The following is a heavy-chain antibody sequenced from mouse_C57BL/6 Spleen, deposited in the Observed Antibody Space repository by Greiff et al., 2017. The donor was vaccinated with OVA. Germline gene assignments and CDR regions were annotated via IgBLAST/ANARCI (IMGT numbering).Heavy chain of an antibody. CDR1: GYTFTDYE. CDR3: TRGGYYGSRAWFAY. Sequence: VQLQQSGAELVRPGASVTLSCKASGYTFTDYEMHWVKKTPVNGLEWIGAIDPETGGNDYNQKFKGKAILTADKSSSTAYMELLSLTSEDSAVYYCTRGGYYGSRAWFAYWCQGTLVTVSA. D-gene: IGHD1-1*01. V-gene: IGHV1-15*01. J-gene: IGHJ3*01. CDR2: IDPETGGN.